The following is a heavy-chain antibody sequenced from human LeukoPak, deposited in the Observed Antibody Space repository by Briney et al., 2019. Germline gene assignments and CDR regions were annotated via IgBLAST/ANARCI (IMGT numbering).Heavy chain of an antibody. CDR2: IYYSGST. CDR1: GGSISSYY. D-gene: IGHD6-19*01. V-gene: IGHV4-59*08. Sequence: PSETLSLTCTVSGGSISSYYWSWIRQPPGKGLEWIGYIYYSGSTNYNPSLKSRVTISVDTSKNQFSLKLSSVTAADTAVYYCASRIAVAGEYYFDYWGQGTLVTVSS. CDR3: ASRIAVAGEYYFDY. J-gene: IGHJ4*02.